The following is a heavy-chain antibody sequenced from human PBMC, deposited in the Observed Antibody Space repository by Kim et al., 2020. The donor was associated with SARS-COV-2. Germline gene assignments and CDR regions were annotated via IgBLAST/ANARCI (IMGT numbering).Heavy chain of an antibody. CDR3: ASARIAAAGTMSWYYYYGMDV. D-gene: IGHD6-13*01. Sequence: SVKVSCKASGGTFSSYAISWVRQAPGQGLEWMGRIIPILGIANYAQKFQGRVTITADKSTSTAYMELSSLRSEDTAVYYCASARIAAAGTMSWYYYYGMDVWGQGTTVTVSS. CDR2: IIPILGIA. V-gene: IGHV1-69*04. J-gene: IGHJ6*02. CDR1: GGTFSSYA.